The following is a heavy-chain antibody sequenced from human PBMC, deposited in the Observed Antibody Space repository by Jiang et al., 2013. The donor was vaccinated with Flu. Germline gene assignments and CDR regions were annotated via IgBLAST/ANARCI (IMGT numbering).Heavy chain of an antibody. Sequence: SSSYYWGWIRQPPGKGLEWIGSIYYSGSTYYNPSLKSRVTISVDTSKNQFSLKLSSVTAADTAVYYCARGQYYDILTGYYEAYYFDYWGQGTLVTVSS. V-gene: IGHV4-39*07. CDR2: IYYSGST. CDR3: ARGQYYDILTGYYEAYYFDY. J-gene: IGHJ4*02. CDR1: SSSYY. D-gene: IGHD3-9*01.